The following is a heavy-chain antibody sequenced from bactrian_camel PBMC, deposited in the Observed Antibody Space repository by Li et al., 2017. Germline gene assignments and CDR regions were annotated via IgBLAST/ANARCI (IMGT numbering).Heavy chain of an antibody. J-gene: IGHJ6*01. CDR2: IDSDGTT. Sequence: VQLVESGGGSVQAGGSLRLSCAVTGFGYRRYCVAWFRQAPGKEREGVAAIDSDGTTTYADSVKGRFTFSKDNAKNTLTLLMNSLKPEDTAVYYCAADVVPSQEHAWVLGENGFWGQGTQVTVS. D-gene: IGHD3*01. CDR3: AADVVPSQEHAWVLGENGF. V-gene: IGHV3S53*01. CDR1: GFGYRRYC.